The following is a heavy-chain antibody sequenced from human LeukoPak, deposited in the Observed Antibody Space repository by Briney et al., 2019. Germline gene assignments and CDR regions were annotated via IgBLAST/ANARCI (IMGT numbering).Heavy chain of an antibody. Sequence: SVKVSCKASGDSFGRYGISWVRQAPGQGLEWMGRIIPLVDVANYAQRFQGKVTITADRFTSTAYMELTSLTSDDTAVYYCARDMSPPGVLVTSDYGMDVWGPGTTVIVSS. V-gene: IGHV1-69*04. CDR2: IIPLVDVA. D-gene: IGHD2-8*02. CDR3: ARDMSPPGVLVTSDYGMDV. CDR1: GDSFGRYG. J-gene: IGHJ6*02.